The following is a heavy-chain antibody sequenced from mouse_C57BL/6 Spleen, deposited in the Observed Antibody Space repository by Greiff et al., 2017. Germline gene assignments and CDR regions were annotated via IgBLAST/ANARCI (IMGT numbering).Heavy chain of an antibody. D-gene: IGHD2-1*01. CDR1: GYAFSSSW. CDR3: ARSRGNYLYFDY. V-gene: IGHV1-82*01. J-gene: IGHJ2*01. CDR2: IYPGDGDT. Sequence: VQLQQSGPELVKPGASVKISCKASGYAFSSSWMNWVKQRPGKGLEWIGRIYPGDGDTNYNGKFKGKATLTADKSSSTAYMQLSSLTSEDSAVYFCARSRGNYLYFDYWGQGTTLTVSS.